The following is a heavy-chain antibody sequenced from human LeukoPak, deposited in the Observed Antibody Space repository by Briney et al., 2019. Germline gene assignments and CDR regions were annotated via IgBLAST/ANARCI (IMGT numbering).Heavy chain of an antibody. CDR3: AKDRD. J-gene: IGHJ4*02. D-gene: IGHD3-10*01. Sequence: AGGSLRLSCAASGFTFSSYGMHWVRQAPGKGLEWVAVISYDGSNKYYADSVEGRFTISRDNSKNTLYLQMNSLRAEDTAVYYCAKDRDWGQGTLVTVSS. CDR1: GFTFSSYG. CDR2: ISYDGSNK. V-gene: IGHV3-30*18.